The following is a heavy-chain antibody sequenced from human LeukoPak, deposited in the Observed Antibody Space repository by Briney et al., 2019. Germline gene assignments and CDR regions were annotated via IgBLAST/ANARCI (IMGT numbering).Heavy chain of an antibody. J-gene: IGHJ6*03. CDR2: IYYSGTT. CDR1: GDSISGFY. Sequence: PSETLSLTCTVSGDSISGFYWSWIRQPPGKGLEWIGYIYYSGTTNYNPSLKSRLTISVDTSKNQFSLKLSSVTAADTAAYYCARATYCSGGSCYHGAGYYYMDVWGKGTTVTVSS. V-gene: IGHV4-59*01. D-gene: IGHD2-15*01. CDR3: ARATYCSGGSCYHGAGYYYMDV.